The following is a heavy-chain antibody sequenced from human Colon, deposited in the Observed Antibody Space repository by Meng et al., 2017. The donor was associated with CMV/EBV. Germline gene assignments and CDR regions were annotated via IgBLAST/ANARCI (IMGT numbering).Heavy chain of an antibody. J-gene: IGHJ4*02. CDR1: GFTFSSYS. V-gene: IGHV3-21*01. CDR2: ISGSSRDI. Sequence: GGSLRLSCAASGFTFSSYSMNWVRQSPGKGLEWVSSISGSSRDIYYADSVKGRFTFSRDNAKNSMYLQMNSLRVEDTAVYYCAGDSSRYTVSGYWGQGTLVTVSS. D-gene: IGHD2-2*01. CDR3: AGDSSRYTVSGY.